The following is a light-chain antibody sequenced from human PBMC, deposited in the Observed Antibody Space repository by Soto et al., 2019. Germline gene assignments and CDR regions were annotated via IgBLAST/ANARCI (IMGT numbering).Light chain of an antibody. V-gene: IGLV2-14*01. J-gene: IGLJ3*02. CDR3: SSKTTANSLSV. Sequence: QSALTQPASVSGSPGQSITISCTGTTSDIGSYNYVAWYQQHPGKAPKLMIFDVNRRPSGISSRLSGSKSGNTASLTISGLQDEDEADYYCSSKTTANSLSVLGGGTKLSVL. CDR2: DVN. CDR1: TSDIGSYNY.